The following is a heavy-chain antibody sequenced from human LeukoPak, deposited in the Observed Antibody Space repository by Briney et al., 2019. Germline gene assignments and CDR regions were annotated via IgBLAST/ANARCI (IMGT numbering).Heavy chain of an antibody. Sequence: GGSLRLSCAASGFTFSSHPMSWVRQAPGKGLEWVSSISSSSSYIYYADSVKGRFTISRDNAKNSLYLQMNSLRAEDTAVYYCARGDYYGSGSHYDYWGQGTLVTVSS. J-gene: IGHJ4*02. CDR2: ISSSSSYI. CDR1: GFTFSSHP. V-gene: IGHV3-21*01. CDR3: ARGDYYGSGSHYDY. D-gene: IGHD3-10*01.